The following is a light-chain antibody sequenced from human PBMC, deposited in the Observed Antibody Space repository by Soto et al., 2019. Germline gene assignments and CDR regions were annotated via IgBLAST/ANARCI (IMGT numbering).Light chain of an antibody. Sequence: QAVVTQPPSVSAAPGQKVTISCSGSSSNIGNTYVSWYQQLPGTAPKLLIYDNSKRPSGIPDRFSGSKSGTSATLGITGLQTGDEADYYCGTWDSSLSAWVFGGGTKVTVL. V-gene: IGLV1-51*01. CDR2: DNS. CDR3: GTWDSSLSAWV. CDR1: SSNIGNTY. J-gene: IGLJ3*02.